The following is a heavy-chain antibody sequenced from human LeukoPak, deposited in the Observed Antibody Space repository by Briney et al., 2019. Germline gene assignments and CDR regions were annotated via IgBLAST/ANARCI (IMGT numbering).Heavy chain of an antibody. CDR2: IGASGEST. J-gene: IGHJ3*01. CDR3: AKDIQLST. CDR1: GFTFSSYA. D-gene: IGHD5-24*01. V-gene: IGHV3-23*01. Sequence: GGSLRLSCAASGFTFSSYAMSWVRQAPGKGLEWVSLIGASGESTYYADSVKGRFTISRDNSKNTLSLQMNSLRVEDTTMYFCAKDIQLSTWGLGTMVTVSS.